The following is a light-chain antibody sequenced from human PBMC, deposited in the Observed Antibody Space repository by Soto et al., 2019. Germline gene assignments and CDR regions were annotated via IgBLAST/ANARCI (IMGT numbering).Light chain of an antibody. CDR1: SSNIPYQF. CDR2: DNS. CDR3: ASWDSDLDGFV. V-gene: IGLV1-51*01. Sequence: QSALAQSPSVSAAPGQRVTISCSGSSSNIPYQFVSWYKQFPGMAPTLLIYDNSRRPSGVPDRFSATKSGPSATLDIAGLQTADEAVYYCASWDSDLDGFVFGPGTRSPS. J-gene: IGLJ1*01.